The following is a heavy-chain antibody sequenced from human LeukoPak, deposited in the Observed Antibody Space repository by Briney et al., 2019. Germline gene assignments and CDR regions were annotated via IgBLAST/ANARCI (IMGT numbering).Heavy chain of an antibody. CDR1: GFTYSSYW. J-gene: IGHJ4*02. CDR3: ARDPVEWELLLDY. CDR2: MNIDGSEK. V-gene: IGHV3-7*01. D-gene: IGHD1-26*01. Sequence: GGSLRLSCAASGFTYSSYWMGWVHQAPGKRLEWVANMNIDGSEKYYADSAKGRFTISRDDARNSVYLQMNSLRVEDTAVYYCARDPVEWELLLDYWGLGTLVTVSS.